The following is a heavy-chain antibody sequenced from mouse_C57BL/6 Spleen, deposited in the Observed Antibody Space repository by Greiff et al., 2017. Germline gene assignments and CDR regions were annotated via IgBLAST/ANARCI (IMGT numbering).Heavy chain of an antibody. V-gene: IGHV2-2*01. CDR2: IWSGGST. CDR3: ATSNYAYAMDY. J-gene: IGHJ4*01. CDR1: VFSLTSYG. Sequence: QVQLQQSGPGLVQPSQSLSITCTVSVFSLTSYGVHWVRQSPGKGLEWLGVIWSGGSTDYNAAFISRLSISKDNSKSQVFFKMNSLQADDTAIYYCATSNYAYAMDYWGQGTSVTVSS. D-gene: IGHD2-1*01.